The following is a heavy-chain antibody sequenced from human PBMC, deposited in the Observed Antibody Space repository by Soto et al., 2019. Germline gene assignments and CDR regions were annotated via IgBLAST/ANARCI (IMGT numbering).Heavy chain of an antibody. Sequence: PSETLYLTCSVSGDSISNSRFYWAWIRQPPGEGLERIGSIYHNGNAYNKPSLKNRVTISVDRSKNQFSLKLSFVTAADTAVYYCAAGGGLPRYYWGQGTLVTVS. CDR1: GDSISNSRFY. CDR3: AAGGGLPRYY. V-gene: IGHV4-39*07. D-gene: IGHD5-12*01. J-gene: IGHJ4*02. CDR2: IYHNGNA.